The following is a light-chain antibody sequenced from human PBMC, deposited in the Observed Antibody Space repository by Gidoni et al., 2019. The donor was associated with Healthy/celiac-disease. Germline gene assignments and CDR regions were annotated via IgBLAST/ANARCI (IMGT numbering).Light chain of an antibody. CDR2: AAS. CDR1: QSISSY. J-gene: IGKJ2*01. Sequence: DIQMTQSPSSLSASVGDRVTITCRASQSISSYLNWYQQKPGKAPKLLIYAASSLQSGVPSRVSGSGSGTDFTLTISSLQPEDFATYYCQQSYSTPEYTFGQGTKLEIK. CDR3: QQSYSTPEYT. V-gene: IGKV1-39*01.